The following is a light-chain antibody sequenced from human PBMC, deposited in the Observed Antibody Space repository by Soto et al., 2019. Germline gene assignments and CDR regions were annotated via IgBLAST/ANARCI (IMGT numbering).Light chain of an antibody. CDR2: GAS. CDR1: QSVSSN. CDR3: QQRSNFLT. J-gene: IGKJ4*01. Sequence: EIVMTHSPATLCVSPWERSTLSFRASQSVSSNLAWYQQKPGQAPRLLIYGASTRATGIPARFSGSGSGTEFTLTISFLQPDDFATYYCQQRSNFLTFGGGTKVDTK. V-gene: IGKV3-15*01.